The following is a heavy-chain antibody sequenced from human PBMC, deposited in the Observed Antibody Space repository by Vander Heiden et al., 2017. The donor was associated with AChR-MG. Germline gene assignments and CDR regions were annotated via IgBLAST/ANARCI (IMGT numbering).Heavy chain of an antibody. CDR1: GFTFSNAW. V-gene: IGHV3-15*01. CDR2: IKSKTDGGTT. D-gene: IGHD3-22*01. CDR3: TTARDSSEYFY. J-gene: IGHJ4*02. Sequence: EVQLVESGGGLVKHGGSLRLSCAAPGFTFSNAWMSWVRQAPGKGLEWVGRIKSKTDGGTTDYAAPVKGRFTISRDDSKNTLYLQMNSLKTEDTAVYYCTTARDSSEYFYWGQGTLVTVSS.